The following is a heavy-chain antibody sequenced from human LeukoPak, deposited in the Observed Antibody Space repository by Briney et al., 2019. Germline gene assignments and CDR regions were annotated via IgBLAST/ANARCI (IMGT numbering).Heavy chain of an antibody. CDR2: INHSGST. CDR1: GGSFSGYY. J-gene: IGHJ3*02. V-gene: IGHV4-34*01. D-gene: IGHD3-22*01. Sequence: SETLSLTCAVYGGSFSGYYWSWIRQPPGKGLEWIGKINHSGSTNYNPSLKSRVTISVDTSKNQFSLKLSSVTAADTAVYYCAREPISSGYYFGAFDIWGQGTMVTVSS. CDR3: AREPISSGYYFGAFDI.